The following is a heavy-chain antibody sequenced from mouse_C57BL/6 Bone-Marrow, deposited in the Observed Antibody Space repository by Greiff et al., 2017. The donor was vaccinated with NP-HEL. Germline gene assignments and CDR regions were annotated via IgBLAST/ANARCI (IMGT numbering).Heavy chain of an antibody. D-gene: IGHD1-1*01. CDR2: IDPSDSYT. Sequence: QVQLKQPGAELVMPGASVKLSCKASGYTFTSYWMHWVKQRPGQGLEWIGEIDPSDSYTNYNQKFKGKSTLTVDKSSSTAYMQLSSLTSEDSAVYYCARFITTVVAWYFDVWGTGTTVTVSS. J-gene: IGHJ1*03. V-gene: IGHV1-69*01. CDR3: ARFITTVVAWYFDV. CDR1: GYTFTSYW.